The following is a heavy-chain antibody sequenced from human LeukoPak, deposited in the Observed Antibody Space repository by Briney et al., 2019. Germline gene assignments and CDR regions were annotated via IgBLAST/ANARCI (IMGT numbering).Heavy chain of an antibody. CDR3: ARTLDGDGNDY. Sequence: SETLSLTCTVSGVSISSYYWSWIRQPPGKGLEWIGYIYYSGITNYNPSLKSRVTISVDTSKNQCSLKLRSVTAADTPVYYCARTLDGDGNDYSGQAPLVTVPS. CDR1: GVSISSYY. D-gene: IGHD4-17*01. J-gene: IGHJ4*02. CDR2: IYYSGIT. V-gene: IGHV4-59*01.